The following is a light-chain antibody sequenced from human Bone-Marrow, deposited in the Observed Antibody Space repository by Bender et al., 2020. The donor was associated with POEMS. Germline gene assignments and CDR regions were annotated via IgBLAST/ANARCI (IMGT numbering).Light chain of an antibody. V-gene: IGLV2-14*02. CDR3: NSYSGRRTPIYV. J-gene: IGLJ1*01. Sequence: QSVLTQPASVSGSPGQSITISCTGTSRDVQSYNLVSWYQQHPGKVPKLMIYEVSKRPSGLSDRFSGSKSGNTASLTIFWHQAEDEADYYYNSYSGRRTPIYVFGTVTKVTVL. CDR1: SRDVQSYNL. CDR2: EVS.